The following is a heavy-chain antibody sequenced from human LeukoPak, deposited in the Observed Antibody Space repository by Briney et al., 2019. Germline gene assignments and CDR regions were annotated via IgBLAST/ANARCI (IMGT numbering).Heavy chain of an antibody. V-gene: IGHV1-8*02. CDR3: ARGRLNWNPIY. Sequence: ASVKVSCKAPGYTFTSFGFSWVRQATGQGLEWMGWMNPNSGNTGYAQKFQGRVTMTRNTSISTAYMELSSLRSEDTAVYYCARGRLNWNPIYWGQGTLVTVSS. J-gene: IGHJ4*02. D-gene: IGHD1-1*01. CDR1: GYTFTSFG. CDR2: MNPNSGNT.